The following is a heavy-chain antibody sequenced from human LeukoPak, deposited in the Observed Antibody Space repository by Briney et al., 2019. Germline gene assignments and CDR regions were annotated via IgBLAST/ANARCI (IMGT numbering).Heavy chain of an antibody. CDR3: ARQWTHDALDI. CDR2: INHSGST. Sequence: SETLSLTCAVYGGSFSGYYWSWIRQPPGKGLEWIGEINHSGSTNYNPSLKSRVTISVDTSKNQFSLKLSSVTAADTAVYYCARQWTHDALDIWGQGTVVTVSS. J-gene: IGHJ3*02. V-gene: IGHV4-34*01. CDR1: GGSFSGYY. D-gene: IGHD6-19*01.